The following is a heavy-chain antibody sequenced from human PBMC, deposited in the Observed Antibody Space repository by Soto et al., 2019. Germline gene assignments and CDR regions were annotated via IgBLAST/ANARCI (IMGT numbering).Heavy chain of an antibody. Sequence: GGSLRLSCAASGFTFSSYSMNWVRQAPGKGLEWVSSISSSSSYIYYADSVKGRFTISRDNAKNSLYLQMNSLRAEDTAVYYCARDVGGYCSSTSCYGGGMDVWGQGTTVTVSS. CDR3: ARDVGGYCSSTSCYGGGMDV. CDR2: ISSSSSYI. D-gene: IGHD2-2*01. J-gene: IGHJ6*02. CDR1: GFTFSSYS. V-gene: IGHV3-21*01.